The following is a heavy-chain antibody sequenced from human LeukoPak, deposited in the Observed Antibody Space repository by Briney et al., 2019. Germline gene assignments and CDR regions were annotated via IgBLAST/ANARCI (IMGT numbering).Heavy chain of an antibody. Sequence: ASVKVSCKAPGYTFTGYYMHWVRQAPGQGPEWMGRINPNSGGTNYAQKFQGRVTMTRDTSISTAYMELSRLRSDDTAVYYCARVTVAGHYYYYGMDVWGQGTTVTVSS. V-gene: IGHV1-2*06. CDR2: INPNSGGT. J-gene: IGHJ6*02. CDR3: ARVTVAGHYYYYGMDV. D-gene: IGHD6-19*01. CDR1: GYTFTGYY.